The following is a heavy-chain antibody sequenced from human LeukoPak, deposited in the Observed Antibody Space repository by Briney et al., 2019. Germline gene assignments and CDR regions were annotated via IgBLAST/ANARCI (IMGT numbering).Heavy chain of an antibody. CDR1: GGSISSSSYY. CDR2: IYHSGST. Sequence: PSETLSLTCTVSGGSISSSSYYWGWIRQPPGKGLEWIGSIYHSGSTYYNPSLKSRVTISVDTSKNQFSLKLSSVTAADTAVYYCARGRYSSGWHSYYYYYYMDVWGKGTTVTVSS. J-gene: IGHJ6*03. CDR3: ARGRYSSGWHSYYYYYYMDV. V-gene: IGHV4-39*07. D-gene: IGHD6-19*01.